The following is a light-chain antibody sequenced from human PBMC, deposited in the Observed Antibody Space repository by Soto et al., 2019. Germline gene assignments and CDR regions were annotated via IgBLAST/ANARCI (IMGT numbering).Light chain of an antibody. CDR2: DAS. Sequence: EIVLTRSPATLSLSPGERATLSCRASQSISNSLAWYQQKPGQAPRLLIYDASNRATGIPARFSGSGSGTDFTLTISSLEPEDFAIYYCQQRGEWPPGATFGQGTRLEIK. J-gene: IGKJ5*01. CDR3: QQRGEWPPGAT. CDR1: QSISNS. V-gene: IGKV3-11*01.